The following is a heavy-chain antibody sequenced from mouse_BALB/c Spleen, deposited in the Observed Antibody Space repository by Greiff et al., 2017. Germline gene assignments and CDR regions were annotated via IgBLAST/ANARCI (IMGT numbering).Heavy chain of an antibody. CDR3: ARSHYYAMDY. V-gene: IGHV5-17*02. Sequence: EVKVEESGGGLVQPGGSRKLSCAASGFTFSSFGMHWVRQAPEKGLEWVAYISSGSSTIYYADTVKGRFTISRDNPKNTLFLQMTSLRSEDTAMYYCARSHYYAMDYWGQGTSVTVSS. CDR2: ISSGSSTI. CDR1: GFTFSSFG. J-gene: IGHJ4*01.